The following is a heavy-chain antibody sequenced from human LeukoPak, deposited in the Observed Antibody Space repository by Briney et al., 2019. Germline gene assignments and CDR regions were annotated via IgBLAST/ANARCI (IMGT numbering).Heavy chain of an antibody. Sequence: GGSLRLSCAASGFTFSSYAVHWVRQAPGKGLEWVAVISYDGSNKYYADSVKGRFTISRDNSKNTLYLQMNSLRAEDTAVYYCARDGWIQLWLGSFDYWGQGTLVTVSS. CDR1: GFTFSSYA. CDR2: ISYDGSNK. CDR3: ARDGWIQLWLGSFDY. J-gene: IGHJ4*02. V-gene: IGHV3-30*04. D-gene: IGHD5-18*01.